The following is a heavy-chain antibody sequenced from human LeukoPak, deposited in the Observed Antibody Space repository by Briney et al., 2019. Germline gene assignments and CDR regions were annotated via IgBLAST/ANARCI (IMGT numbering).Heavy chain of an antibody. CDR3: AGRSRSGWYYDY. D-gene: IGHD6-19*01. Sequence: AETLSLTCTVSGGSISIYYWNWIRQPPGKGLEWIGYIYNSGSSTIYNPSLKSRVTISVDTSKNQFSLKLSSVTAADTAVYYCAGRSRSGWYYDYWGQGTLVTVSS. CDR1: GGSISIYY. CDR2: IYNSGSST. V-gene: IGHV4-59*03. J-gene: IGHJ4*02.